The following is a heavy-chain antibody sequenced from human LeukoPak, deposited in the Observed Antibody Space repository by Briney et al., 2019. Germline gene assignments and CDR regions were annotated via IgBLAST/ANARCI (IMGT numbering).Heavy chain of an antibody. CDR3: AKWGTLEPNGPFDY. V-gene: IGHV3-23*01. J-gene: IGHJ4*02. Sequence: GGSLRLSCAASGFTFSSYAMSWVRQAPGKGLEWVSAISGSGGSTYCADSVKGRFTISRDNSKNTLYLQMNSLRAEDTAVYYCAKWGTLEPNGPFDYWGQGTLVTVSS. D-gene: IGHD1-1*01. CDR2: ISGSGGST. CDR1: GFTFSSYA.